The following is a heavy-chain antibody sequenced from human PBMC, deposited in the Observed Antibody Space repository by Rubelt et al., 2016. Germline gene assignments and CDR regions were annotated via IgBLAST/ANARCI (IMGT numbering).Heavy chain of an antibody. J-gene: IGHJ4*02. V-gene: IGHV3-23*01. CDR2: ISGSGGST. CDR3: AKDLSRGIEYSSSYGAFDY. D-gene: IGHD6-6*01. Sequence: QATGEGLEWVSAISGSGGSTYYADSVKGRFTISRDNSKNTLYLQMNSLRAEDTAVYYCAKDLSRGIEYSSSYGAFDYWGQGTLVTVSS.